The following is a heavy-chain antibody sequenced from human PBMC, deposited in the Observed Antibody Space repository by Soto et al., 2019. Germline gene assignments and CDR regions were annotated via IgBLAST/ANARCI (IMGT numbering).Heavy chain of an antibody. CDR2: MNEYGSER. D-gene: IGHD3-10*01. CDR1: GFTSSSYW. CDR3: ARATGADKEDY. J-gene: IGHJ4*02. Sequence: GGSLRLSCAASGFTSSSYWMSWLRQAPGKGLEWVASMNEYGSERYYVDSVKGRFTISRDNAKNSLYLQMNSLRAEDTAVYYCARATGADKEDYWGQGTLVTVSS. V-gene: IGHV3-7*04.